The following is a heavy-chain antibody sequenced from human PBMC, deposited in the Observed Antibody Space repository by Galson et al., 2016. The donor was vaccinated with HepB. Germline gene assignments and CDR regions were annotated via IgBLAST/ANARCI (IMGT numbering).Heavy chain of an antibody. CDR2: INQDASAR. Sequence: SLRLSCAASGFTLSTFWMSWVRQAPGKGLEWVANINQDASARYYVDSVKGRFTISRDNPDNSLYLQMNSLRVEDTAVYYCVRDVISGWAFDYWGQGALVTVSS. CDR3: VRDVISGWAFDY. D-gene: IGHD6-19*01. CDR1: GFTLSTFW. J-gene: IGHJ4*02. V-gene: IGHV3-7*01.